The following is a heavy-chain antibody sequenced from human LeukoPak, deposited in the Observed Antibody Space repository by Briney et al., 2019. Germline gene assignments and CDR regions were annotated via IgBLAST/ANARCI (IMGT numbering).Heavy chain of an antibody. CDR3: ARSGGGDYYYYMDV. CDR1: GFTVSSNY. V-gene: IGHV3-21*01. D-gene: IGHD2-21*01. CDR2: ISSSTSYI. J-gene: IGHJ6*03. Sequence: GGSLRLSCAASGFTVSSNYMSWVRQAPGKGLEWVSSISSSTSYIYYADSVKGRFTISRDNAKNSLYLQMNSLGAEDTAVYYCARSGGGDYYYYMDVWGKGTTVTVSS.